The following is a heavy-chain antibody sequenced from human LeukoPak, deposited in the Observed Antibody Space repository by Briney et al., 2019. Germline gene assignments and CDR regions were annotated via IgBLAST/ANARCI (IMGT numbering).Heavy chain of an antibody. D-gene: IGHD2-2*01. Sequence: GGSLRLSCAASGFTFSNYWMSWVRQAPGKGLEWVANIQQHGSETYYGDSVKGRFTISRDNAKNSLYLQMNSLRAEDTAVYYCATYSSSNGREFQYWGQGTLVTVSS. CDR1: GFTFSNYW. V-gene: IGHV3-7*01. J-gene: IGHJ1*01. CDR3: ATYSSSNGREFQY. CDR2: IQQHGSET.